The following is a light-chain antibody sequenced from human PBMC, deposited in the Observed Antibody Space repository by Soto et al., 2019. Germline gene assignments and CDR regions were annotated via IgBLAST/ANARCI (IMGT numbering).Light chain of an antibody. J-gene: IGLJ2*01. Sequence: QSALTQPRSVSGSPGQSVTISCTGTSSDVGGYNYVSWYQQHPGKAPKLMIYDVSKRPSGVPDRFSGSKSGNTASLTISGLQAEDEADYYYCSYAGSYTRVFGGGTKLTV. CDR3: CSYAGSYTRV. V-gene: IGLV2-11*01. CDR2: DVS. CDR1: SSDVGGYNY.